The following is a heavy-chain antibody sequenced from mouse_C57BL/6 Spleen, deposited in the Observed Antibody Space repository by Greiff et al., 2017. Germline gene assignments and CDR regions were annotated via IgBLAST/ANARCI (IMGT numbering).Heavy chain of an antibody. D-gene: IGHD2-4*01. V-gene: IGHV1-26*01. CDR3: ALYYDYDVAY. CDR2: INPNNGGT. CDR1: GYTFTDYY. J-gene: IGHJ3*01. Sequence: VQLQQSGPELVKPGASVKISCKASGYTFTDYYMNWVKQSHGKSLEWIGDINPNNGGTSYNQKFKGKATLTVDKSSSTAYMELRSLTSEDSAVYYCALYYDYDVAYWGQGTLVTVSA.